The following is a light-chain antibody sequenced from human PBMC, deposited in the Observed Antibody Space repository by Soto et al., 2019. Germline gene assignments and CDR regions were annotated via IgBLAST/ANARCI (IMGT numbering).Light chain of an antibody. CDR3: QQSSDWPLIT. J-gene: IGKJ5*01. V-gene: IGKV3D-20*02. CDR2: GAY. CDR1: QSVSSSY. Sequence: ELVLTQSPGTLSLSPGERATLSCRASQSVSSSYLAWYQQKPGQAPRLIIYGAYSRATGIPARFSGSGSGTDFTLTISSLEPEDSAVYYCQQSSDWPLITFGQGTRLEIK.